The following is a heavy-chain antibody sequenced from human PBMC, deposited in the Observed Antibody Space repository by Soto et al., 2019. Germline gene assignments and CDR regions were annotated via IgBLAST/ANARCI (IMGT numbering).Heavy chain of an antibody. Sequence: SETLSLTCTVSGGSISSGGYYWSWIRQHPGKGLEWIGYIYYSGSTYYNPSLKSRVTISVDTSKNQFSLKLSSVTAADTAVYYCARESSGVVVTLGSAFDIWGQGTMVT. V-gene: IGHV4-31*03. J-gene: IGHJ3*02. CDR1: GGSISSGGYY. CDR2: IYYSGST. CDR3: ARESSGVVVTLGSAFDI. D-gene: IGHD3-22*01.